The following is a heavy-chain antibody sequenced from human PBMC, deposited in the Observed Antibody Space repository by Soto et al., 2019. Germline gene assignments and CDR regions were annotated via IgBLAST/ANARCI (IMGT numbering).Heavy chain of an antibody. CDR3: AKPAMVRTAGYYYYGMDV. Sequence: GGSLRLSCVGSGFIFSSFTMTWVRQAPGMXLQYLASISKSSRLIYYADSVRGRFIISRDNSKDSVFLQMYSLRAEDTAVYYCAKPAMVRTAGYYYYGMDVWGQGTTVTVS. V-gene: IGHV3-21*04. J-gene: IGHJ6*02. CDR2: ISKSSRLI. D-gene: IGHD3-10*01. CDR1: GFIFSSFT.